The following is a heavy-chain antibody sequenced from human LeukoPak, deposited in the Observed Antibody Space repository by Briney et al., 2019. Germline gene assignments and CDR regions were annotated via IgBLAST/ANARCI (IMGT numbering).Heavy chain of an antibody. Sequence: SETLSLTCSVSGGSISSYSWSWIRQPPGKGLEWIGYIYYSGSTNYNPSLKRRVTQSVDTSKNQFSLKLSSVTAVDTAVYCCARLRPDYDILTGFPMDVWGPGTTVTVSS. CDR3: ARLRPDYDILTGFPMDV. CDR2: IYYSGST. CDR1: GGSISSYS. J-gene: IGHJ6*02. V-gene: IGHV4-59*01. D-gene: IGHD3-9*01.